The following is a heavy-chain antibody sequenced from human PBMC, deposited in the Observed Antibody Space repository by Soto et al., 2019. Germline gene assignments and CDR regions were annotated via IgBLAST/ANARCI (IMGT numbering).Heavy chain of an antibody. CDR2: INSDGSST. J-gene: IGHJ3*02. D-gene: IGHD3-9*01. V-gene: IGHV3-74*01. CDR1: GFTFSSYW. Sequence: GGSLRLSCAASGFTFSSYWMHWVRQAPGKGLVWVSRINSDGSSTSYADSVKGRFTISRDNAKNTLYLQMNSLRAEDTAVYYCALVPVRYFDSDIWGQGTMVTVSS. CDR3: ALVPVRYFDSDI.